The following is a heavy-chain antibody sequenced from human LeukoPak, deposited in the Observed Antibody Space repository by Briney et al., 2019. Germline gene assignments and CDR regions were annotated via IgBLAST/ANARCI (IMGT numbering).Heavy chain of an antibody. CDR3: AKATGTGYGYDFFDY. D-gene: IGHD5-18*01. V-gene: IGHV3-23*01. CDR2: ITSGVGIT. CDR1: GFTFSNYG. J-gene: IGHJ4*02. Sequence: PGGSLRLSCAASGFTFSNYGMNWVRQAPGKGLEWVSIITSGVGITYYADSVKGRFTISRDNSKNTLYLQMNSLRAEDTAVYYCAKATGTGYGYDFFDYWGQGTLVTVSS.